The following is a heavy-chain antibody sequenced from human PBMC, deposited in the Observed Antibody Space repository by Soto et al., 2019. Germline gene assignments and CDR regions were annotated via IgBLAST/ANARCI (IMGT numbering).Heavy chain of an antibody. V-gene: IGHV4-59*12. CDR3: ARVPDE. J-gene: IGHJ4*02. CDR1: GGSISGYH. Sequence: SETLSLTCSISGGSISGYHWNWIRQTPGKGVEWIGYFHNSGNPKYSSSLKSRVTISIDRSKNQFSLKLSSVTAADTAVYYCARVPDEWGQGIPVTVSS. CDR2: FHNSGNP. D-gene: IGHD2-2*01.